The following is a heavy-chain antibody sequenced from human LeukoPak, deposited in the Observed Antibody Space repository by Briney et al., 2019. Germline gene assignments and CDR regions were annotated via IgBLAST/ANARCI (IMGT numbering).Heavy chain of an antibody. CDR2: IWYDGSNK. CDR1: GFTFSSYG. CDR3: ARDGGATGDLDY. V-gene: IGHV3-33*01. D-gene: IGHD4-17*01. Sequence: GGSLRLSCAASGFTFSSYGMHWVRQAPGKGLEWVAVIWYDGSNKYYADSVKGRFTISRDNSKNTLYLQMNSLRAEDTAVYYCARDGGATGDLDYWGQGTLVTVSS. J-gene: IGHJ4*02.